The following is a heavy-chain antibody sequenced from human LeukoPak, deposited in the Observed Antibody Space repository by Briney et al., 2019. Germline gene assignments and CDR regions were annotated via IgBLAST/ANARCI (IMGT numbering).Heavy chain of an antibody. CDR1: GGSISSSSYY. V-gene: IGHV4-39*07. D-gene: IGHD1-26*01. CDR2: IYYGGST. Sequence: SETLSLTCTVSGGSISSSSYYWGWIRQPPGKGLEWIASIYYGGSTYYNPSLKSRVTISVDTSKNQFSLKLSSVTAADTAVYYCARDGGRLGATFNWGQGTLVTVSS. CDR3: ARDGGRLGATFN. J-gene: IGHJ4*02.